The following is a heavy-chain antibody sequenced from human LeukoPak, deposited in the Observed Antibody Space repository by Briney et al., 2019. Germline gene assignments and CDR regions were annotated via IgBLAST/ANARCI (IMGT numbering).Heavy chain of an antibody. D-gene: IGHD5-24*01. V-gene: IGHV3-30-3*01. CDR3: ARDLMATIYYYYGMDV. Sequence: GRFLRLSCAASGFTFNTYALHWVRQAPGKGLEWVAVISYDGSSKYYTDSVKGRFTISRDISKSTLYLQMNTLRADDTAVYFCARDLMATIYYYYGMDVWGRGTTVTVSS. CDR2: ISYDGSSK. CDR1: GFTFNTYA. J-gene: IGHJ6*02.